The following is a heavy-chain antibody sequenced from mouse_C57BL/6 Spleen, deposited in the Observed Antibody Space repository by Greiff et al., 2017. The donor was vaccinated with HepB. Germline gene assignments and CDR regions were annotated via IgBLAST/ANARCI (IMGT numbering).Heavy chain of an antibody. D-gene: IGHD2-3*01. CDR3: TRGDDGFAY. Sequence: VQLKQSGTVLARPGASVKMSCKTSGYTFTSYWMHWVKQRPGQGLEWIGAIYPGNSDTSYNQKFKGKAKLTAGTSASTAYMELSSLTNEDSAVYYCTRGDDGFAYWGQGTLVTVSA. V-gene: IGHV1-5*01. J-gene: IGHJ3*01. CDR2: IYPGNSDT. CDR1: GYTFTSYW.